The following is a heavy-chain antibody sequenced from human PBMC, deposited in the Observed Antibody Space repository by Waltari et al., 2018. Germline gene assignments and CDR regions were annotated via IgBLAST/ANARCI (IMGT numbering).Heavy chain of an antibody. J-gene: IGHJ5*02. V-gene: IGHV1-69*13. Sequence: QVQLVQSGAEVKKPGSSVKVSCKASGGTFSSYAISWVRQAPGQGLEWMGGIIPIFGTANYAQKVRGTVTITADDSTSTAYMEVGCLRAEDTDVYYCAGRLAVAGTTRDSWFEPWGQGTLVTVSS. D-gene: IGHD6-19*01. CDR3: AGRLAVAGTTRDSWFEP. CDR2: IIPIFGTA. CDR1: GGTFSSYA.